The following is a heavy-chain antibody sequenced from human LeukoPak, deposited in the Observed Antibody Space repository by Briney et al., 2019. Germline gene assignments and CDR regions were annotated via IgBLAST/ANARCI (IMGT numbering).Heavy chain of an antibody. CDR3: ARALPGRITMIVVGGGAFDI. J-gene: IGHJ3*02. Sequence: ASVKVSCKASVGTFSSYTISWVRQAPGQGLEWMGRINPILGISNLAHKFQGRVTITADKSTSTAYMELSSLRSEDTAVYYCARALPGRITMIVVGGGAFDIWGQGTMVTVSS. V-gene: IGHV1-69*02. CDR2: INPILGIS. D-gene: IGHD3-22*01. CDR1: VGTFSSYT.